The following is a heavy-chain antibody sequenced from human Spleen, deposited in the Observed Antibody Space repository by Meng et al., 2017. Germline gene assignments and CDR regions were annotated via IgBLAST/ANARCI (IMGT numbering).Heavy chain of an antibody. CDR2: ISGSGGST. CDR3: ASGDPAAAQV. V-gene: IGHV3-23*01. D-gene: IGHD6-25*01. CDR1: GFTVSSNY. J-gene: IGHJ3*01. Sequence: GGSLRLSCAASGFTVSSNYLTWVRQAPGKGLEWVSAISGSGGSTYYADSVKGRFTISRDNSKNTLYLQMNSLRAEDTAVYYCASGDPAAAQVWGQGTMVTVSS.